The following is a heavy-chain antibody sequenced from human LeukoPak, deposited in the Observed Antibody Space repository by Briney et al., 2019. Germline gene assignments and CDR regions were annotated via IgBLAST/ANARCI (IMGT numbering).Heavy chain of an antibody. CDR1: GFTLRSYV. Sequence: PGGSLRLSCVASGFTLRSYVMNWVRQTPGKGLEWVSSISGSGDSTFYADSVKGRFSISRDNSKNTLYLQVNGLRTEDTAVYYCAKTMRCSGGSCYDWTTRRFDPWGQGTLVTVSS. CDR3: AKTMRCSGGSCYDWTTRRFDP. CDR2: ISGSGDST. D-gene: IGHD2-15*01. J-gene: IGHJ5*02. V-gene: IGHV3-23*01.